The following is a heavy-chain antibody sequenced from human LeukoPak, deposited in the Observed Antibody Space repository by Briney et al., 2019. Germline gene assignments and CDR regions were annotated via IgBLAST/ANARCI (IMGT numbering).Heavy chain of an antibody. CDR2: IRNNGGDT. J-gene: IGHJ4*02. CDR1: GFTFSSHS. Sequence: GGSLRLSCAASGFTFSSHSMTWVRQAPGKGLEWVSTIRNNGGDTYYADSVKGRFTISRDNSKNTLYLEMNSLRAEDTAIYYWGRAFPTLRTSSAGDLWGQGILVTVSS. V-gene: IGHV3-23*01. CDR3: GRAFPTLRTSSAGDL. D-gene: IGHD3-16*01.